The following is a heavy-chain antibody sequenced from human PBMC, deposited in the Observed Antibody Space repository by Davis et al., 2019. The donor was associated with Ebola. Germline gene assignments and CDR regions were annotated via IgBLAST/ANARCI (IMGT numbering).Heavy chain of an antibody. D-gene: IGHD3-3*01. CDR1: GFTFSNYW. V-gene: IGHV3-7*03. Sequence: GESLKISCAASGFTFSNYWMTWVRQAPGKGLEWVANIKQDGSAKPYVGSVKGRFTISRDNAKNSLYLQMNSLRAEDTALYYCARDRRGEWFPDYWGQGTLVTVSS. J-gene: IGHJ4*02. CDR3: ARDRRGEWFPDY. CDR2: IKQDGSAK.